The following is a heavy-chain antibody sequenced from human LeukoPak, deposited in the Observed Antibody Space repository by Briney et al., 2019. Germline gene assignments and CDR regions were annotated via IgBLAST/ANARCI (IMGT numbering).Heavy chain of an antibody. CDR2: ISGSGFTI. V-gene: IGHV3-48*02. CDR1: GFTFSSYS. D-gene: IGHD2-8*02. J-gene: IGHJ5*02. Sequence: GGSLRLSCVASGFTFSSYSMNWVRQAPGKGLEWVSYISGSGFTIYYADSVKGRFTISRENAKNSLFLQMNSLRDEDTAVYYCARKVLPDNWFDPWGQGTLVTVSS. CDR3: ARKVLPDNWFDP.